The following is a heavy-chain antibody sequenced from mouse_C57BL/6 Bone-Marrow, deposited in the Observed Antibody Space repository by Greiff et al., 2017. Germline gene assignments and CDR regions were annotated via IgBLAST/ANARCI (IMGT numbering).Heavy chain of an antibody. D-gene: IGHD1-1*01. CDR2: IYPRSGNT. CDR1: GYTFTSYG. CDR3: ARDTTGAYWYFDV. V-gene: IGHV1-81*01. Sequence: QVQLQQSGAELARPGASVKLSCKASGYTFTSYGISWVKQRPGQGLEWIGEIYPRSGNTYYNEKFKGKATMTADKSSSTAYMELRSLTSEDSAVYVGARDTTGAYWYFDVWGTGTTVTVSS. J-gene: IGHJ1*03.